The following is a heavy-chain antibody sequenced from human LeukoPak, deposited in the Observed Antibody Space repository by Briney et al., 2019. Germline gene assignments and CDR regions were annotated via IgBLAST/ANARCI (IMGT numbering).Heavy chain of an antibody. CDR1: GFTLSSYA. CDR3: ARPVRGYCSSTSCYFDY. D-gene: IGHD2-2*01. J-gene: IGHJ4*02. Sequence: GGSLRLTCAASGFTLSSYAMTWVRQAPGKGLEWVSDIGDSGATTYYADSVKGRFTISRDNSKNTLYLQMSSLRSEDTAVYYCARPVRGYCSSTSCYFDYWGQGTLVTVSS. CDR2: IGDSGATT. V-gene: IGHV3-23*01.